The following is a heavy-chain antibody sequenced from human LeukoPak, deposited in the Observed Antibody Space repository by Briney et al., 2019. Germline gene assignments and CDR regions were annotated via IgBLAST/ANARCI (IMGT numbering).Heavy chain of an antibody. CDR3: AKHKVFGGELDY. Sequence: SLRLSCAASGFTFDDYAMRWVRQVPGKGLEWVSGISWNSGTIGYADSVKGRFTISRDNAKNSLYLQMNSLRAEDTALYYCAKHKVFGGELDYWGQGTLVTLSS. J-gene: IGHJ4*02. D-gene: IGHD3-10*01. CDR2: ISWNSGTI. CDR1: GFTFDDYA. V-gene: IGHV3-9*01.